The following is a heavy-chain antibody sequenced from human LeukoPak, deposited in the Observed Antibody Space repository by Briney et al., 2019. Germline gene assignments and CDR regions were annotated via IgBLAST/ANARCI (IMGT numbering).Heavy chain of an antibody. CDR2: ISSRSSYI. V-gene: IGHV3-21*01. CDR3: ARDLDYGGNGFDY. Sequence: PGGSLRLSCAASGFTFSSYSRNWVRQAPGKGLEWVSFISSRSSYIYNADSVKGRFTISRDNAKNSLYLQMNSLRAEDTAVYYCARDLDYGGNGFDYWGQGTLVTVSS. D-gene: IGHD4-23*01. CDR1: GFTFSSYS. J-gene: IGHJ4*02.